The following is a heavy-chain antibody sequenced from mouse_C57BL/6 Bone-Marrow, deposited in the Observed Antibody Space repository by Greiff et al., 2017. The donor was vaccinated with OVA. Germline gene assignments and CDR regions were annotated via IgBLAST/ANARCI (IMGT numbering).Heavy chain of an antibody. J-gene: IGHJ2*01. CDR2: INPNNGGT. D-gene: IGHD2-4*01. CDR3: AKIYYDYDGFDY. Sequence: EVMLQQSGPELVKPGASVKISCKASGYTFTDYYMNWVKQSHGKSLEWIGDINPNNGGTSYNQKFKGKATLTVDKSSSTAYMELRSLTSEDSAVYYCAKIYYDYDGFDYWGQGTTLTVSS. CDR1: GYTFTDYY. V-gene: IGHV1-26*01.